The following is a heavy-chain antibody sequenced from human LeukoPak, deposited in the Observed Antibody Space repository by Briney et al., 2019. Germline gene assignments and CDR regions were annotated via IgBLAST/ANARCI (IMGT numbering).Heavy chain of an antibody. CDR2: IYSGGST. CDR1: GFTFSDYY. J-gene: IGHJ4*02. V-gene: IGHV3-53*04. D-gene: IGHD2-15*01. Sequence: PGGSLRLSCAASGFTFSDYYMSWIRQAPGKGLEWVSVIYSGGSTYYADSVKGRFTISRHNSKNTLYLQMNSLRAEDTAVYYCARGGRGLDYWGQGTLVTVSS. CDR3: ARGGRGLDY.